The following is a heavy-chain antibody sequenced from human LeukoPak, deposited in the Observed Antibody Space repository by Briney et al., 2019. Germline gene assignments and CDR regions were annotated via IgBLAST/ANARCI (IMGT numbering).Heavy chain of an antibody. Sequence: ASVKVSCKASTYTFTSYGISWVRQAPGQGLEWMGWISAYSGNTNYAQKLQDRVTMTTDTSTNTAYMELRSLTSDDTAVYYCARDLNMYYYGSGIDYWGQGTLVTVSS. CDR2: ISAYSGNT. D-gene: IGHD3-10*01. V-gene: IGHV1-18*04. CDR3: ARDLNMYYYGSGIDY. CDR1: TYTFTSYG. J-gene: IGHJ4*02.